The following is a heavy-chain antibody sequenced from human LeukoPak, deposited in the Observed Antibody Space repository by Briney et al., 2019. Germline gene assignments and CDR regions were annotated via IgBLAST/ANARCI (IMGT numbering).Heavy chain of an antibody. J-gene: IGHJ4*02. Sequence: PSETLSLTCTVSGGSLSSSSFYWGWIRQPPGKGLEWIGSIYYSGSTCYNPSLKGRVTISVDTSKNQFSLKLSSVTAADTSVYYCVRQENDVLTGYYLNYWGQGTLVTVSS. V-gene: IGHV4-39*01. CDR2: IYYSGST. CDR1: GGSLSSSSFY. D-gene: IGHD3-9*01. CDR3: VRQENDVLTGYYLNY.